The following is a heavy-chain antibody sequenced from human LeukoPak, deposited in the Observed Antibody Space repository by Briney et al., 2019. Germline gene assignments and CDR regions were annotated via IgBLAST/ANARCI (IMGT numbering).Heavy chain of an antibody. CDR2: IYHSGST. CDR1: GGSISSGGYS. J-gene: IGHJ3*02. V-gene: IGHV4-30-2*01. CDR3: ATYTGGYCSGGSCYARRETGAFDI. D-gene: IGHD2-15*01. Sequence: PSQTLSLTCAVSGGSISSGGYSWSWIRQPPGKGLESIGYIYHSGSTYYNPSLKSRVTISVDRSKNQLSLKLSSVTAADTAVYYCATYTGGYCSGGSCYARRETGAFDIWGQGTMVTVSS.